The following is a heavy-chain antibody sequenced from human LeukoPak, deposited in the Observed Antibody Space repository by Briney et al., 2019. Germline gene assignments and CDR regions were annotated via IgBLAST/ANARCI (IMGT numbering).Heavy chain of an antibody. CDR2: ISSSSSYI. J-gene: IGHJ4*02. D-gene: IGHD3-22*01. CDR1: GFTFSSYS. CDR3: ARVGYYYDSSGYRY. V-gene: IGHV3-21*01. Sequence: GGSLRLSCAASGFTFSSYSMNWVRQAPGKGLEWVSSISSSSSYIYYADSVKGRFTISRDNAKNSLYLQMNSLRDEDTAVYYCARVGYYYDSSGYRYWGQGTLVTVSS.